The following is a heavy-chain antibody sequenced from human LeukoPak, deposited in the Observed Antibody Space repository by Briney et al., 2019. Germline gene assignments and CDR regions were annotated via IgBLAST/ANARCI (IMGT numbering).Heavy chain of an antibody. CDR3: ARVRVGFDY. V-gene: IGHV4-59*01. Sequence: SETLSLTCTVSGGSISSYYWSWIRQSPGKGLEWIGYIYYSGSTNYNPSLKSRVTISVDTSKNQFSLKLSSVTAADTAVYYCARVRVGFDYWGQGTLVTVSS. CDR2: IYYSGST. D-gene: IGHD1-26*01. J-gene: IGHJ4*02. CDR1: GGSISSYY.